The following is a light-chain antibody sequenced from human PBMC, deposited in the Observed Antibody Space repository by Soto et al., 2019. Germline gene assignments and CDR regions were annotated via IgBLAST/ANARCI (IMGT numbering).Light chain of an antibody. V-gene: IGLV2-14*01. Sequence: QSVLTQPASVSGSPGQSITISCTGTSSDVGGYKYVSWYQQHPGKAPKLMIYEVNNRPSGVSNRFSGSKSGNTASLTISGLQAEDEADYYCSSYTSSSTLLYGFGTGTKATVL. CDR1: SSDVGGYKY. CDR2: EVN. J-gene: IGLJ1*01. CDR3: SSYTSSSTLLYG.